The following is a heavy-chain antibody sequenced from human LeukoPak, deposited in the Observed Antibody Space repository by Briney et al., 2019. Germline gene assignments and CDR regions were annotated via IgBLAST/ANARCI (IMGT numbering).Heavy chain of an antibody. CDR3: ASSYGDNSWHDWFGR. J-gene: IGHJ5*02. D-gene: IGHD4-11*01. CDR2: ISTTATTSAH. V-gene: IGHV3-73*01. Sequence: GGSLRLSCAASGFTFSDFRIHWVRQPSGNGLEWVGLISTTATTSAHAYGASVTARFTISRDDTTTMSHLHMSRPTREDTALYFCASSYGDNSWHDWFGRWVQGALVTL. CDR1: GFTFSDFR.